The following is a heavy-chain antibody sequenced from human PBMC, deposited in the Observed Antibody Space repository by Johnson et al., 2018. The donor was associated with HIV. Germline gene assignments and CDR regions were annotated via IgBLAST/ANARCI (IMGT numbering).Heavy chain of an antibody. CDR2: TSYDGSNT. J-gene: IGHJ3*02. V-gene: IGHV3-30*03. Sequence: QVQLVESGGGVVQPGRSLRLSCITYGFNFSTYDMHWVRQAPGKGLEWVAVTSYDGSNTYYADSVKGRFTISRDNSKNTLYVQMNSLRPEDTAVYYCASVVVVVDVHDAFDMWGQGTMVTVSS. D-gene: IGHD2-15*01. CDR1: GFNFSTYD. CDR3: ASVVVVVDVHDAFDM.